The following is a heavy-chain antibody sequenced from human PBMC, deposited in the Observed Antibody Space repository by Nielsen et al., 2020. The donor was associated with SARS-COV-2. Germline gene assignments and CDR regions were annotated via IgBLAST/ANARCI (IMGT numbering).Heavy chain of an antibody. J-gene: IGHJ4*02. CDR1: GFIFSNFA. CDR3: AKLMATQCRGGYRYSDH. D-gene: IGHD2-21*02. CDR2: IDGSVGNT. V-gene: IGHV3-23*01. Sequence: GGSLRLSCPASGFIFSNFAMSWVRQAPGKGLEWVSSIDGSVGNTVYADSVKGRFIVSRDNSESTLYLQMTSLRAEDTGTYYCAKLMATQCRGGYRYSDHWGQGTLVTVSS.